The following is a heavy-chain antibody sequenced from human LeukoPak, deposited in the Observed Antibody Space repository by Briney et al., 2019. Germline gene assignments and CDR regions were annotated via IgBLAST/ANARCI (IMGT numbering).Heavy chain of an antibody. Sequence: PGGSLRLSCAGSGFTFSNAWMNWVRQAPGKGLEWLGRIKSKPDGGTTDYAAPVKGRFTISRDDSQNTVYLQMNSLKTKDTAMYYCTTGGYYFDYWGQGTLVTVSS. V-gene: IGHV3-15*01. CDR3: TTGGYYFDY. CDR1: GFTFSNAW. CDR2: IKSKPDGGTT. J-gene: IGHJ4*02. D-gene: IGHD3-10*01.